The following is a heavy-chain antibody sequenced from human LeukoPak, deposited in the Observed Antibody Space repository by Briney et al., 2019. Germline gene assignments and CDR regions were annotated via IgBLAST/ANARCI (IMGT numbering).Heavy chain of an antibody. CDR1: GNTFTSYG. J-gene: IGHJ5*02. Sequence: ASVKVSCKASGNTFTSYGISWVRQAPGQGLEWMRWISAYNGNTNYAQKLQGRVTMTTDTSTSTAYMELRSLRSDDTAVYYCAREYCSSTSCPRGGWFDPWGQGTLVTVSS. CDR3: AREYCSSTSCPRGGWFDP. D-gene: IGHD2-2*01. CDR2: ISAYNGNT. V-gene: IGHV1-18*01.